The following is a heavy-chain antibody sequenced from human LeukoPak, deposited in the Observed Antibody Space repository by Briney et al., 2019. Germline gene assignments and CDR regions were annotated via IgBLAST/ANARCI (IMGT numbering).Heavy chain of an antibody. CDR3: ARQAVGSGWYFDY. D-gene: IGHD6-19*01. CDR1: SGSISSGHW. V-gene: IGHV4-4*02. Sequence: SETLSLTCAVSSGSISSGHWWSWVRPPPGKGLEWIGEIYHSGSINYNPSLKSRVTISLDKSKKQFSLKLSSVTAADTAVYYCARQAVGSGWYFDYWGQGTLVTVSS. CDR2: IYHSGSI. J-gene: IGHJ4*02.